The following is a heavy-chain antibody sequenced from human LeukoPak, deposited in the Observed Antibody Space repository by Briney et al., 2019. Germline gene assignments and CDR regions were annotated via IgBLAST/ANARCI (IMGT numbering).Heavy chain of an antibody. Sequence: SETLSLTCTVSGGSISSYYWSWIRQPPGKGLEWIGYISYTGSTNYNPPLKSRVAMSLDTSKNQFSLKLNSVTAADTAVYYCASLLGSARRSYLFDFWGQGTQVTVSS. CDR2: ISYTGST. CDR3: ASLLGSARRSYLFDF. J-gene: IGHJ4*02. CDR1: GGSISSYY. D-gene: IGHD1-26*01. V-gene: IGHV4-59*01.